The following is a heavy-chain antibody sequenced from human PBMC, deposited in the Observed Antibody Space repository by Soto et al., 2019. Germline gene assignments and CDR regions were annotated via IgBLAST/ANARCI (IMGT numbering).Heavy chain of an antibody. J-gene: IGHJ4*02. Sequence: GASVKVSCKASGYTFTSYAISWVRQAPGQGLEWMGGIIPIFGTANYAQKFQGRVTITADESTSTAYMELSSLRSEDTAVYYCARVFSGGSCYGYWGQGTLVTVSS. V-gene: IGHV1-69*13. CDR2: IIPIFGTA. CDR1: GYTFTSYA. CDR3: ARVFSGGSCYGY. D-gene: IGHD2-15*01.